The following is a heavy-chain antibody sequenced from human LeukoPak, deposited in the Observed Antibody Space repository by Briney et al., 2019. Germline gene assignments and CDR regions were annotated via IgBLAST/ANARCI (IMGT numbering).Heavy chain of an antibody. J-gene: IGHJ4*02. V-gene: IGHV4-34*01. CDR1: GGSFSGYY. Sequence: PSETLSLTCAVYGGSFSGYYWSWIRQPPGKGLEWIGEINHSGSTNYNPSLKSRVTISVDTSKNQFSLKLSSVTAADTAVYYCARTSSGWYRRFDYWGQGTLVTVSS. CDR3: ARTSSGWYRRFDY. D-gene: IGHD6-19*01. CDR2: INHSGST.